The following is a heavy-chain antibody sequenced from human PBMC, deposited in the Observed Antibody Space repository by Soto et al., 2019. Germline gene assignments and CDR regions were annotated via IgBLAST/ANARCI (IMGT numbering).Heavy chain of an antibody. J-gene: IGHJ4*02. CDR2: IYYSGST. D-gene: IGHD6-13*01. CDR3: ARLEGYSSSWLDY. Sequence: SETLSLTCTVSGGSISSYYWSWIRQPPGKGLEWIGYIYYSGSTNYNPSLKSRVTISVDTSKNQFSLKLSSVTAADTAVYYCARLEGYSSSWLDYWGQGTLVTVSS. V-gene: IGHV4-59*08. CDR1: GGSISSYY.